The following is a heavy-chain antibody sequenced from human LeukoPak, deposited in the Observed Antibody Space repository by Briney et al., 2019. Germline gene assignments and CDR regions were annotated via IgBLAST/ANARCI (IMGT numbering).Heavy chain of an antibody. D-gene: IGHD4-11*01. CDR3: ARRVTAEYYFDY. CDR1: GGSISSSNYY. CDR2: IYYSGST. J-gene: IGHJ4*02. V-gene: IGHV4-39*01. Sequence: PSEALSLTCTVSGGSISSSNYYWGWIRQPPGKGLEWIGSIYYSGSTYYNPSLKSRVTISLDTSKTQFSLKLSSVTAADTAIYYCARRVTAEYYFDYWGQGTLVTVSS.